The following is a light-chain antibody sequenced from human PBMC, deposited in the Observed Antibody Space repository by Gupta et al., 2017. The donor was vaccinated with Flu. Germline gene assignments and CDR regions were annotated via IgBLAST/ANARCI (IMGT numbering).Light chain of an antibody. J-gene: IGKJ2*01. CDR2: GAS. V-gene: IGKV3-20*01. CDR1: QSVSNSY. CDR3: QQYCSSPRT. Sequence: EIVLTQSPGTLSLSPGERATPSCRASQSVSNSYLAWYQQKPGQAPRLLIYGASSRATGIPDRFSGSGSGTDFTLTISRLEPEDFAVYYCQQYCSSPRTFGQGTKLEIK.